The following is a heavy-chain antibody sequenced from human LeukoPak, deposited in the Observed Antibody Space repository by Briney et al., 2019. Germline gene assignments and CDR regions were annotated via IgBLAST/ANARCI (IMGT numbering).Heavy chain of an antibody. V-gene: IGHV5-51*01. CDR2: IYPGDSDT. Sequence: GESLKISCKASGYSFTTYWIGWVRQMPGKGLEWMGIIYPGDSDTRYSPSFQGQVTISADISISTAYLQWSSLKASDTATYYCARHANYYGSGRWFDPWGQGTLVTVSS. CDR3: ARHANYYGSGRWFDP. J-gene: IGHJ5*02. D-gene: IGHD3-10*01. CDR1: GYSFTTYW.